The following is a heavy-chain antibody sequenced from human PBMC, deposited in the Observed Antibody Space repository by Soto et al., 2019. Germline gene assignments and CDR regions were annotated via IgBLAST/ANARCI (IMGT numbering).Heavy chain of an antibody. CDR3: AHRPIVGAAI. D-gene: IGHD1-26*01. J-gene: IGHJ4*02. Sequence: QVQLQESGPGLVKPSGTLSLTCAVFGGSISNSNWWTWVRQPPGKGLDWIGEIFHSGSTNYNSSLMGRVTISVDKANNQFSLTLSSVTDADTAVYYCAHRPIVGAAIWGQGTLVTVSS. CDR1: GGSISNSNW. V-gene: IGHV4-4*02. CDR2: IFHSGST.